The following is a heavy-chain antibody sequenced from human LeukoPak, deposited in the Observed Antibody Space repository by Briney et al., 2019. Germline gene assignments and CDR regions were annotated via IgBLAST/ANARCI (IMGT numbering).Heavy chain of an antibody. V-gene: IGHV1-2*02. D-gene: IGHD2-15*01. J-gene: IGHJ4*02. CDR3: ARADIVVVVAAINFDY. CDR1: GYTFTGYY. CDR2: INPNSGGT. Sequence: ASVKVSCNASGYTFTGYYMHWVRQAPGQGLEWMGWINPNSGGTNYAQKFQGRVTLTRDTSVSTAYMELSRLRSDDTAVYYCARADIVVVVAAINFDYWGQGTLVTVSS.